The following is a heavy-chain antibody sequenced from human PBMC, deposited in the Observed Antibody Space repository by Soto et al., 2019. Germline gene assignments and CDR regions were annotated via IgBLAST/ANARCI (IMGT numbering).Heavy chain of an antibody. D-gene: IGHD4-17*01. CDR3: ARDARKVYGGNSDYYYGMDV. V-gene: IGHV1-46*01. J-gene: IGHJ6*02. CDR2: INPSGGST. Sequence: ASVKFYWKASGYTFTSYYMHLVRQAPGQGLDWMGIINPSGGSTSYAQKFQGRVTMTRDTSTSTVYMELSSLRSEDTAVYYCARDARKVYGGNSDYYYGMDVWGQGTTVTVSS. CDR1: GYTFTSYY.